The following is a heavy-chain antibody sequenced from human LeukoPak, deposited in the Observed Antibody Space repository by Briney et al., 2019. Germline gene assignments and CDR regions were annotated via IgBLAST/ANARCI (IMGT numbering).Heavy chain of an antibody. D-gene: IGHD6-13*01. CDR2: FDPEDGET. CDR1: GYTLTELS. CDR3: ATTAAGAPYYYYYMDV. Sequence: ASVKVSCKVSGYTLTELSMHWVRQAPGKGLEWMGGFDPEDGETIYAQKFQGRVTMTEDASTDTAYMELSSLRSEDTAVYYYATTAAGAPYYYYYMDVWGKGTTVTVSS. J-gene: IGHJ6*03. V-gene: IGHV1-24*01.